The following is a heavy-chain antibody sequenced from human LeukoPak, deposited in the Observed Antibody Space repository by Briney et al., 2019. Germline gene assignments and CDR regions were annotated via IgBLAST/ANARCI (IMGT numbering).Heavy chain of an antibody. J-gene: IGHJ4*02. D-gene: IGHD3-10*01. V-gene: IGHV3-30*02. CDR1: GFTFSSYG. CDR2: IRYDGSSE. Sequence: GGSLRLSCAASGFTFSSYGMHWVRQAPGKGLEWVAFIRYDGSSEYYADSVKGRFTISRDISKDTLYLQMNSLRAEDTAVYYCAKAVWFGESYYFDFWGQGTLVTVSS. CDR3: AKAVWFGESYYFDF.